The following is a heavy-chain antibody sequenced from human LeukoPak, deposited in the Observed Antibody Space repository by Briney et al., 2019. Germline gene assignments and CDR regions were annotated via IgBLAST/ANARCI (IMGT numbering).Heavy chain of an antibody. CDR3: ARLEVGTIFGVVINDLFDY. Sequence: GESLKISCXGSGYSFTSYWIGWVRQMPGKGLEWMGIIYPGDSDTRYSPSFQGQVTISADKSISTAYLQWSSLKASDTAMYYCARLEVGTIFGVVINDLFDYWGQGTLVTVSS. J-gene: IGHJ4*02. V-gene: IGHV5-51*01. CDR2: IYPGDSDT. D-gene: IGHD3-3*01. CDR1: GYSFTSYW.